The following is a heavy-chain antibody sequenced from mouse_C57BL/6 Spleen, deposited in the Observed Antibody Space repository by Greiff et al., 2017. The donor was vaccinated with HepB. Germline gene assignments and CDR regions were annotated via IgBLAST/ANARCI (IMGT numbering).Heavy chain of an antibody. CDR1: GYTFTSYW. Sequence: SGTVLARPGASVKMSCKTSGYTFTSYWMHWVKQRPGQGLEWIGAIYPGNSDTSYNQKFKGKAKLTAVTSASTAYMELSSLTNEDSAVYYCTRTTTVVDYWYFDVWGTGTTVTVSS. CDR3: TRTTTVVDYWYFDV. CDR2: IYPGNSDT. J-gene: IGHJ1*03. D-gene: IGHD1-1*01. V-gene: IGHV1-5*01.